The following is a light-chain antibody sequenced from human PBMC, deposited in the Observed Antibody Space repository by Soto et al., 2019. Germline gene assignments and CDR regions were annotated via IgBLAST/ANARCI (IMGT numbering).Light chain of an antibody. V-gene: IGKV3-15*01. CDR2: GAS. CDR3: QQYDYWPPYT. Sequence: EIVMTQSPATLSVSGGERAIVSCRASQSIRDNLAWYQQTPGRAPRLLIYGASIRATGVPARFSGSGSGTEFTLTISSLQSEDFAVYYCQQYDYWPPYTFGQGTKVEIK. CDR1: QSIRDN. J-gene: IGKJ2*01.